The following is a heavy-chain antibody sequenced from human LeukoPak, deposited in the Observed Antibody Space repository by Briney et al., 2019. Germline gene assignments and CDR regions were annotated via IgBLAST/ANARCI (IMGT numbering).Heavy chain of an antibody. D-gene: IGHD2-8*01. CDR1: GYTFTSYD. CDR2: MNPNSGNT. V-gene: IGHV1-8*01. J-gene: IGHJ6*02. CDR3: ARGYYSYNYYYGMDV. Sequence: PGASVKVSCKASGYTFTSYDINWVRQATEQGLEWMGWMNPNSGNTGYAQKFQGRVTMTRNTSMSTAYMELSSLRSEDTAVYHCARGYYSYNYYYGMDVWGQGTTVTVSS.